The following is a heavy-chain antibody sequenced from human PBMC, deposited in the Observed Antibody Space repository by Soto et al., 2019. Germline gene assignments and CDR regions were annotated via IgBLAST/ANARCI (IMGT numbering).Heavy chain of an antibody. D-gene: IGHD6-19*01. V-gene: IGHV3-30-3*01. CDR3: AREAYSSGWYVGY. Sequence: GGSLRLFCAASGFTFSGYAMHWVRQAPGKGLEWVAVISYDGSNKYYADSVKGRFTISRDNSKNTLYLQMNSLRAEDTAVYYCAREAYSSGWYVGYWGQGTLVTVSS. CDR2: ISYDGSNK. CDR1: GFTFSGYA. J-gene: IGHJ4*02.